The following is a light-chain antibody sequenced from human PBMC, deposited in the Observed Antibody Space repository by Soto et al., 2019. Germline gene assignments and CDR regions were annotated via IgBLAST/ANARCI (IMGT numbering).Light chain of an antibody. J-gene: IGKJ1*01. Sequence: DVRIIHSPCSLCASVEDRVIITCRASQSISNHLNWYQQKPGKAPKLLIFAASSLQSGVPSRFSGSRSGPDFTLTISSLQPEDFATYYCQQSYSSPPTFGQGTKVDIK. CDR3: QQSYSSPPT. CDR1: QSISNH. CDR2: AAS. V-gene: IGKV1-39*01.